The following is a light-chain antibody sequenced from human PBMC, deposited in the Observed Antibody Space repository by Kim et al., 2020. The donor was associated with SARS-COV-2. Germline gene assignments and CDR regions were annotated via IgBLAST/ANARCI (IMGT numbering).Light chain of an antibody. CDR1: ENVDRW. CDR2: YGS. J-gene: IGKJ4*01. CDR3: QQYLSSSPSVT. V-gene: IGKV1-5*01. Sequence: DIQMTQSPSTLSASVGDRVTITCRASENVDRWLAWYQHKPGKAPKLLIYYGSTLESGVPSRFSGSGSGTEFTLTISSLQPDDFATYFCQQYLSSSPSVTFGGGTKVEI.